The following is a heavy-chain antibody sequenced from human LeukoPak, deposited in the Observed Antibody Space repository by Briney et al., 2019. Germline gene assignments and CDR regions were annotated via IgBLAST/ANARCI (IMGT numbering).Heavy chain of an antibody. D-gene: IGHD3-9*01. V-gene: IGHV1-2*02. CDR2: INPNSCGT. CDR3: ARDRVYYDILTGYYGMDV. J-gene: IGHJ6*02. CDR1: GYTFTGYY. Sequence: ASVKVSCKASGYTFTGYYMHWVRQAPGQGLEWMGWINPNSCGTNYAQKFQGRVTMTRDTSISTAYMELSRLRSDDTAVYYCARDRVYYDILTGYYGMDVWGQGTTVTVSS.